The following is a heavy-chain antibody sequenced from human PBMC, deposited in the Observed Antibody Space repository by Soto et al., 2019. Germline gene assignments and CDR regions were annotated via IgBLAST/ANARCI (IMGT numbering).Heavy chain of an antibody. CDR2: IHYSGST. V-gene: IGHV4-59*01. Sequence: PSETLSLTCTVSGGSISGYYCSWIRQPPGKGLEWIGYIHYSGSTNYNPSLKSRVTISVDTSQKQCSLKLSSVTAADTAVYFCARITRRDSLYYFDYWGHGILVSVSS. J-gene: IGHJ4*01. CDR3: ARITRRDSLYYFDY. CDR1: GGSISGYY. D-gene: IGHD1-20*01.